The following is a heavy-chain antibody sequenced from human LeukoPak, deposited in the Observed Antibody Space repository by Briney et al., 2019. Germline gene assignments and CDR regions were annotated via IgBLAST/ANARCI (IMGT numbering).Heavy chain of an antibody. CDR2: ITPDGSGK. V-gene: IGHV3-7*01. J-gene: IGHJ4*02. Sequence: GGSLRLSCAASGFSFKDYWMSWVRQAPGKGLEWVADITPDGSGKTYVDSVKSRFTISRDNAKQSLYLQMDTVTAEDTAVYYCARDKGIVGATFDYWGQGTLVTVSS. CDR3: ARDKGIVGATFDY. CDR1: GFSFKDYW. D-gene: IGHD1-26*01.